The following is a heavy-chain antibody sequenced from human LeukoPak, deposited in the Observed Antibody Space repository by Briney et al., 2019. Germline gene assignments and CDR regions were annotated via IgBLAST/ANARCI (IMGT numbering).Heavy chain of an antibody. CDR2: IYYSGST. CDR1: GGSISSGGYY. D-gene: IGHD5-12*01. J-gene: IGHJ3*02. CDR3: ARVVDKRDAFDI. Sequence: PSETLSLTCTVSGGSISSGGYYWSWIRQHPGTGLEWIGYIYYSGSTYYNPSLKSRVTISVDTSKNQFSLKLSSVTAADTAVYYCARVVDKRDAFDIWGQGTMVTVSS. V-gene: IGHV4-31*03.